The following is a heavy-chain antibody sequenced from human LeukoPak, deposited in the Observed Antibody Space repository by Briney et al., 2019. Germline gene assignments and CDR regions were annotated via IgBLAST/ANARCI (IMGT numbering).Heavy chain of an antibody. CDR3: ARGHRTDAFDI. CDR2: LYYTGSP. Sequence: SETLSLTCTVSGGAINSYYWSWIRQPPGKGLEWIGYLYYTGSPSYNPSLEGRVTISVDASRNQFSLKLRSVTAADTAVFFCARGHRTDAFDIWGQGTRVIVSS. CDR1: GGAINSYY. J-gene: IGHJ3*02. V-gene: IGHV4-59*01.